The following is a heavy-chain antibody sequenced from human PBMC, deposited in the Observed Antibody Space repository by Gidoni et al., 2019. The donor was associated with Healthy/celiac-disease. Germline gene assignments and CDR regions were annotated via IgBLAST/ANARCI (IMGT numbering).Heavy chain of an antibody. J-gene: IGHJ4*02. D-gene: IGHD3-3*01. CDR3: ARDEDFWSGSLRDY. CDR2: ISSSSSYI. V-gene: IGHV3-21*01. Sequence: EVQLVESGGGLVKPGGSLRLSCAASGSTFSSYSMNWVRQAPGKGLEWVSSISSSSSYIYYADSVKGRFTISRDNAKNSLYLQMNSLRAEDTAVYYCARDEDFWSGSLRDYWGQGTLVTVSS. CDR1: GSTFSSYS.